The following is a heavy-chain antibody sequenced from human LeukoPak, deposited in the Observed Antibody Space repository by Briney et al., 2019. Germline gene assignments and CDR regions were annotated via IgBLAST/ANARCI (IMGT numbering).Heavy chain of an antibody. V-gene: IGHV4-61*02. CDR3: ARGRIPPLGVVSWFDS. CDR2: IYVSGST. J-gene: IGHJ5*01. Sequence: SQTLSLTCTVSGGSISSGNYYWRWVRQPAGKGLEWIGRIYVSGSTSYNPSLKSRVTILVDTSKNQFSLKLSSVTAADTAVYYCARGRIPPLGVVSWFDSWGQGTLVTVSS. D-gene: IGHD3-3*01. CDR1: GGSISSGNYY.